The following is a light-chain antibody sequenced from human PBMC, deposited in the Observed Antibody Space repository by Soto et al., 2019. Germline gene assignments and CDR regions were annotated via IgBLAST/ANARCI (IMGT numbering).Light chain of an antibody. Sequence: ETVMTQSPATLSVSTGERATLSCRASQSVRSNLAWYQQKPGQAPRLLIYGASTRATGIPVRFSGSGSGTEFTLTISSLQSEVFVVYYCQQYNDWPGTFGKGTKV. V-gene: IGKV3-15*01. CDR2: GAS. CDR3: QQYNDWPGT. CDR1: QSVRSN. J-gene: IGKJ1*01.